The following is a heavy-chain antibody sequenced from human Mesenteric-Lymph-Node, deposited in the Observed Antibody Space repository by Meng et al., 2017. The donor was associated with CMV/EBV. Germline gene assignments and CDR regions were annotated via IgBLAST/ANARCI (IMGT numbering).Heavy chain of an antibody. J-gene: IGHJ4*02. D-gene: IGHD6-19*01. CDR3: AKEAGFDY. Sequence: GGSLRLSCAASGFTFSSYGMHWVHQAPGKGLEWVAFIRYDGSNKYYADSVKGRCTISRDNSKNTLYVQMNSLRAEDTAVYYCAKEAGFDYWGQGTLVTVSS. CDR1: GFTFSSYG. CDR2: IRYDGSNK. V-gene: IGHV3-30*02.